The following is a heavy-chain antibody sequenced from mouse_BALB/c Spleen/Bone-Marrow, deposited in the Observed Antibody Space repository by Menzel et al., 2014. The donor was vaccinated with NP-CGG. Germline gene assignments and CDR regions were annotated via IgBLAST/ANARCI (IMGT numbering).Heavy chain of an antibody. CDR1: GYTFTSYY. CDR3: ARQGSSGFYAMDY. V-gene: IGHV1S56*01. J-gene: IGHJ4*01. D-gene: IGHD3-1*01. CDR2: IYPGNVNT. Sequence: QVQLQQSGPELVKPGASVRISCKASGYTFTSYYIHWVKQRPGQGLEWIGWIYPGNVNTKYNEKFKGKATLTADKSSSTAYMQLSSLTSEDSAVYFCARQGSSGFYAMDYWGQGTSVIVSS.